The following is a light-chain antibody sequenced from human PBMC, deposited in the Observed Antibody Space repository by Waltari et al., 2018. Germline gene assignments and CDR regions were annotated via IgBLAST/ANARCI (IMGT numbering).Light chain of an antibody. CDR1: SSDVGGYNL. J-gene: IGLJ2*01. Sequence: QSALTQPASVSGSPGQSITISCTGTSSDVGGYNLVSWYQQHPGKAPKFIIYEVTKRTSGVSNRFSGSKSGNTASLTSSGLQAEDEADYYCCSFAGSATSVVFGGGTKLTVL. CDR2: EVT. CDR3: CSFAGSATSVV. V-gene: IGLV2-23*02.